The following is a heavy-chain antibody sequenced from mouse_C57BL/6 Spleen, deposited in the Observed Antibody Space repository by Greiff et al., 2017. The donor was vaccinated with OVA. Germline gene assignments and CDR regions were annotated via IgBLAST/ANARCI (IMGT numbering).Heavy chain of an antibody. J-gene: IGHJ4*01. CDR3: ARGSYDGYCLYYYAMDY. CDR1: GYTFTDYY. D-gene: IGHD2-3*01. Sequence: VQLQQSGPELVKPGASVKISCKASGYTFTDYYMNWVKQSHGKSLEWIGDINPNNGGTSYNQKFKGKATLTVDKSSSTAYMELRSLTSEDSAVYYCARGSYDGYCLYYYAMDYWGQGTSVTVSS. CDR2: INPNNGGT. V-gene: IGHV1-26*01.